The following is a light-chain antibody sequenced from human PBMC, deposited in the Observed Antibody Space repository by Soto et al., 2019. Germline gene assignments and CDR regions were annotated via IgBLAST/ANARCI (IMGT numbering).Light chain of an antibody. CDR2: TND. Sequence: QSVLTQPPSASGTPGQRVTISCSGSSSNIGRNPVYWYQQVPGTAPKLLFYTNDQRPSGVPNRFSGSKSGTSASLAISGLRSEDEADYYCAAWDDSLSGPVFGGGTKVTVL. J-gene: IGLJ3*02. V-gene: IGLV1-47*02. CDR1: SSNIGRNP. CDR3: AAWDDSLSGPV.